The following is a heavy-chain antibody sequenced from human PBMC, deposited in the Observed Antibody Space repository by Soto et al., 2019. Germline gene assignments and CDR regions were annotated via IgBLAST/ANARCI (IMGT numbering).Heavy chain of an antibody. V-gene: IGHV4-39*01. D-gene: IGHD5-18*01. J-gene: IGHJ6*02. Sequence: TSETLSLTCTVSGGSISSSSYYWGWIRQPPGKGPEWIGSIYYSGSTYYNPSLKSRVTISVDTSKNQFSLKLSSVTAADTAVYYCARVDTAMVNYYYYGMDVWGQGTTVTVSS. CDR2: IYYSGST. CDR1: GGSISSSSYY. CDR3: ARVDTAMVNYYYYGMDV.